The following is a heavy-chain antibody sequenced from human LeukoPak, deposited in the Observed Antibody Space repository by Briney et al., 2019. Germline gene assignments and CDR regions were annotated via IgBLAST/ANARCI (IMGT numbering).Heavy chain of an antibody. J-gene: IGHJ4*02. V-gene: IGHV5-51*01. CDR2: IYPGDSDT. Sequence: GESLKISRKGSGYSFTSYWIGWVRQMPGKGLEWMGIIYPGDSDTRYSPSFQGQVTISADKSISTAYLQWSSLKASDTAMYYCARLGIAAAGRFVGANYWGQGTLVTVSS. D-gene: IGHD6-13*01. CDR3: ARLGIAAAGRFVGANY. CDR1: GYSFTSYW.